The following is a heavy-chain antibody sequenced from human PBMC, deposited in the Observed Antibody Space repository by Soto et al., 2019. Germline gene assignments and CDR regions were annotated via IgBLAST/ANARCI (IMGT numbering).Heavy chain of an antibody. J-gene: IGHJ6*02. Sequence: SQTLSLTCAISGDSVSSNSAAWNWIRQSPSRGLEWLGRTYYRSKWYNDYAVSVKSRITINPDTSKNQFSLQLDSVTPEDTAVYYCARADRAALTAPYYYYGMDVWGQGTTVTVSS. CDR2: TYYRSKWYN. CDR3: ARADRAALTAPYYYYGMDV. D-gene: IGHD6-6*01. CDR1: GDSVSSNSAA. V-gene: IGHV6-1*01.